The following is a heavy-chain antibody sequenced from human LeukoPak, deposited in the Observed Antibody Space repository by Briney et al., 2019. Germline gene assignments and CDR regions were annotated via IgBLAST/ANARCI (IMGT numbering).Heavy chain of an antibody. Sequence: GGSLRLSCAAAGFTFGSYAMSWVRQAPGRGLEWVSATSGSGGSTYYADSVKGRFTISRDNSKNTRYLQMNSLRAEDTAVYDCAKGASGVVVPAALDYWGQGTLVTVSS. CDR3: AKGASGVVVPAALDY. D-gene: IGHD2-2*01. CDR2: TSGSGGST. CDR1: GFTFGSYA. V-gene: IGHV3-23*01. J-gene: IGHJ4*02.